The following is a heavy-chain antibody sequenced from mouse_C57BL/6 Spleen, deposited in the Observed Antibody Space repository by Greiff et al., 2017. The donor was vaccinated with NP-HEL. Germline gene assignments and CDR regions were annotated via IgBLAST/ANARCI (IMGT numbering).Heavy chain of an antibody. J-gene: IGHJ2*01. Sequence: QVQLQQSGAELVKPGASVKISCKASGYAFSSYWMNWVKQRPGKGLEWIGQIYPGDGDTNYNGKFKGKATLTADKSSSTAYMQLSSLTSEDSAVYFYARRPANRDVGFGYWGQGTTLTVSS. D-gene: IGHD4-1*01. CDR3: ARRPANRDVGFGY. CDR1: GYAFSSYW. CDR2: IYPGDGDT. V-gene: IGHV1-80*01.